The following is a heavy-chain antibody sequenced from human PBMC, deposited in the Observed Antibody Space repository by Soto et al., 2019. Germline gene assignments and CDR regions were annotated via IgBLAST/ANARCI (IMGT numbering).Heavy chain of an antibody. D-gene: IGHD1-26*01. V-gene: IGHV4-4*02. Sequence: QVQLQESGPGLVKPSGTLSLTCAVSGGSISSSNWWSWVRQPPGKGLEWIGEIYHSGSTNYNPSLKSRVTISVDKSKNQCSLKLSSVTAADTAVYYCAREPPSGSYRYYYYYGMDVWGQGTTVTVSS. J-gene: IGHJ6*02. CDR2: IYHSGST. CDR1: GGSISSSNW. CDR3: AREPPSGSYRYYYYYGMDV.